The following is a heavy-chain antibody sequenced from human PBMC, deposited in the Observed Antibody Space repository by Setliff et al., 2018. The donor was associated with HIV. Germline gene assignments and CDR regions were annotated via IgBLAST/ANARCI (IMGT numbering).Heavy chain of an antibody. Sequence: SETLSLTCAVYGGSFSDHYWRWIRQPPGKGLEWIGEIDHRGTTYYNPSLKSRVTISPDASRNQFSLRLSSVTAADTAVYYCATQPGYYDILTGYPKGWFDPWGQGTLVTVSS. CDR2: IDHRGTT. D-gene: IGHD3-9*01. CDR1: GGSFSDHY. J-gene: IGHJ5*02. CDR3: ATQPGYYDILTGYPKGWFDP. V-gene: IGHV4-34*01.